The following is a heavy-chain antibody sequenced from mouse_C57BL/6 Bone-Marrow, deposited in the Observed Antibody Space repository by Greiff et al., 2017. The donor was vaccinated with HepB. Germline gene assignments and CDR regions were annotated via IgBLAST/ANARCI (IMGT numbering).Heavy chain of an antibody. J-gene: IGHJ3*01. CDR1: GYTFTSYW. CDR2: IDPSDSYT. D-gene: IGHD3-1*01. V-gene: IGHV1-59*01. Sequence: QVQLQQPGAELVRPGTSVKLSCKASGYTFTSYWMHWVKERPGQGLEWIGVIDPSDSYTNYNQKFKGKATLTVDTSSSTAYMQLSSLTSEDSAVYYVARGGPSDAYWGQGTLVTVSA. CDR3: ARGGPSDAY.